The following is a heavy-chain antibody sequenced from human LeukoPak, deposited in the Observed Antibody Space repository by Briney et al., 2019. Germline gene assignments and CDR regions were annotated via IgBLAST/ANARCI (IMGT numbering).Heavy chain of an antibody. D-gene: IGHD3-10*01. CDR1: GGTFSSYA. CDR3: ARDQNASGSPRQPHYYYYGMDV. J-gene: IGHJ6*02. V-gene: IGHV1-69*13. Sequence: SVKVSCKASGGTFSSYAISWVRQAPGQGLEWMGGIVPIFGTANYAQKFQGRVTMTADESTSTAYMELSSLRSEDTAVYYCARDQNASGSPRQPHYYYYGMDVWGQGTTVTVSS. CDR2: IVPIFGTA.